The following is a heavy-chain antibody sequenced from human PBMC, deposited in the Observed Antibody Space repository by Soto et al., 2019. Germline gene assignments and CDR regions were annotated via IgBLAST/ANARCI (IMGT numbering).Heavy chain of an antibody. CDR3: ARPYCSSTSCYWFDP. CDR2: ISAYNGNT. Sequence: ASVKVSCKASGYTFTSYGISWVRQAPGQGLEWMGWISAYNGNTNYAQKLQGRVTMTTDTSTSTAYMELRSLRSDDTAVYYCARPYCSSTSCYWFDPWGQGTLVTVSS. D-gene: IGHD2-2*01. V-gene: IGHV1-18*01. CDR1: GYTFTSYG. J-gene: IGHJ5*02.